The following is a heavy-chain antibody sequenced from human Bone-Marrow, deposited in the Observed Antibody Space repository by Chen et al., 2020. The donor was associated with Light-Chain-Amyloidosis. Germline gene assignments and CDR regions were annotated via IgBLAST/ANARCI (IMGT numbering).Heavy chain of an antibody. V-gene: IGHV3-74*01. J-gene: IGHJ4*02. CDR1: GFTFSSHW. CDR3: ARPRSTYSSAFDY. D-gene: IGHD6-19*01. CDR2: VNTDGSST. Sequence: EVQLVESGGGLVQPGGSLRLSCAASGFTFSSHWMHWVRQAPGKGLVWVSLVNTDGSSTAYADSVEVRFTISRDNAKNTLYLLMTSLRAEDTAVYFCARPRSTYSSAFDYWGQGTLVTVSS.